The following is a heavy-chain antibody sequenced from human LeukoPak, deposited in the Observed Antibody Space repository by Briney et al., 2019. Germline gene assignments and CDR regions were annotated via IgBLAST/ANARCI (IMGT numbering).Heavy chain of an antibody. Sequence: PGGSLTLSCAASGFTVSSNYMTWVRQAPGKGLDWFSVIYRGGSTYHADSVKGRFTISRDDSKNTVYLQMNSLRAEDTAVYYCARWVNNGGKGCYFDYWGQGILVTVSS. CDR1: GFTVSSNY. D-gene: IGHD4-23*01. V-gene: IGHV3-66*01. CDR3: ARWVNNGGKGCYFDY. J-gene: IGHJ4*02. CDR2: IYRGGST.